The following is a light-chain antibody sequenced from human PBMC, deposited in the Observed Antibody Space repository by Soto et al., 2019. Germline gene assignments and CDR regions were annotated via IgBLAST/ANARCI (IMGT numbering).Light chain of an antibody. CDR2: EGN. Sequence: QSALTQPASVSGSPGQSITICCTGTSSNVGSYNLVSWYQQHPGKAPKLMISEGNKRPSGVSNRFSGSKSGNTASLTISGLQAEDEADYYCCSYAGSSSFVFGTGTKLTVL. V-gene: IGLV2-23*01. CDR1: SSNVGSYNL. CDR3: CSYAGSSSFV. J-gene: IGLJ1*01.